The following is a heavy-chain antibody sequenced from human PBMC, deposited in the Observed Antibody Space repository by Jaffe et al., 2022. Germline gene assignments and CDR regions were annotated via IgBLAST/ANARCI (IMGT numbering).Heavy chain of an antibody. V-gene: IGHV4-34*01. CDR2: INHSGST. J-gene: IGHJ2*01. CDR1: GGSFSGYY. D-gene: IGHD3-10*01. CDR3: ARGRLHYGSGIGGYFDL. Sequence: QVQLQQWGAGLLKPSETLSLTCAVYGGSFSGYYWSWIRQPPGKGLEWIGEINHSGSTNYNPSLKSRVTISVDTSKNQFSLKLSSVTAADTAVYYCARGRLHYGSGIGGYFDLWGRGTLVTVSS.